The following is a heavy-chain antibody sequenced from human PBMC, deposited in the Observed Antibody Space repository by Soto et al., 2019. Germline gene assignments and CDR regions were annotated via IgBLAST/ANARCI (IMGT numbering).Heavy chain of an antibody. CDR3: ARGRHMVYYDSSGYPYYFDY. CDR1: GGSFSGYY. V-gene: IGHV4-34*01. J-gene: IGHJ4*02. CDR2: INHSGST. D-gene: IGHD3-22*01. Sequence: SETLSLTCAVYGGSFSGYYWSWIRQPPGKGLEWIGEINHSGSTNYNPSLKSRVTISVDTSKNQFSLKLSSVTAADTAVYYCARGRHMVYYDSSGYPYYFDYWGQGTLVTGS.